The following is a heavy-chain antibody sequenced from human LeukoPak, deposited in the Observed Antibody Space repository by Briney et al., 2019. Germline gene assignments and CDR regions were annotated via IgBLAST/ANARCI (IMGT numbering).Heavy chain of an antibody. V-gene: IGHV3-23*01. CDR3: ARGPSGYHNT. D-gene: IGHD5-12*01. J-gene: IGHJ4*02. CDR1: GFIFSNYG. Sequence: GGSLRLSCAASGFIFSNYGMTWVRQAPGKGLEWVSIINYSGTDTYYADSVKGRLTISRDNSKNTLYLQMNSLRAEDTAVYYCARGPSGYHNTGGQGTLVTVSS. CDR2: INYSGTDT.